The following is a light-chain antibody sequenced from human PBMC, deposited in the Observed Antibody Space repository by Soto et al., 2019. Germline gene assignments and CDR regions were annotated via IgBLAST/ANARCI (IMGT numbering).Light chain of an antibody. CDR2: DIT. J-gene: IGLJ1*01. CDR3: CSYAGIYSYV. Sequence: QSALTQPRSVSGSPGQSVTISCTGTSSDVGRFEYVSWYQQHPGEAPKVVVYDITKRPSGVPDRFSGSKSGNTASLTSSGLDAEDDAEYYCCSYAGIYSYVFGTGTKLPS. CDR1: SSDVGRFEY. V-gene: IGLV2-11*01.